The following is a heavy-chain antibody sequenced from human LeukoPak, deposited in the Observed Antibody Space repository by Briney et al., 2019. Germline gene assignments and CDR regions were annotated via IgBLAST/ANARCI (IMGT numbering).Heavy chain of an antibody. D-gene: IGHD6-13*01. CDR3: ARGIYNSSWYGFDY. V-gene: IGHV4-39*07. Sequence: PSETLSLTCTVSGGSISSSSYYWGWIRQPPGKGLEWIGSIYYSGSTNYNPSLKSRVTISVDTSKNQFSLKVTSVTAADTAVYYCARGIYNSSWYGFDYWGHGTLVTVSS. CDR1: GGSISSSSYY. CDR2: IYYSGST. J-gene: IGHJ4*01.